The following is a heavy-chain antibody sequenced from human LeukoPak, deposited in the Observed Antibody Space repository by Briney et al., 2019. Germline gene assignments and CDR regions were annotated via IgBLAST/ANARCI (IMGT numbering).Heavy chain of an antibody. Sequence: GESLKISCQGSGYSFTTYWIGWVRQMPGKGLEWMGIIYPGDSDTRYNPSFQGQVTISADKSINTAYLQWSSLKASDTAIYYCARLRYFDWLCDYWGQGTLVTVSS. CDR2: IYPGDSDT. CDR1: GYSFTTYW. J-gene: IGHJ4*02. V-gene: IGHV5-51*01. D-gene: IGHD3-9*01. CDR3: ARLRYFDWLCDY.